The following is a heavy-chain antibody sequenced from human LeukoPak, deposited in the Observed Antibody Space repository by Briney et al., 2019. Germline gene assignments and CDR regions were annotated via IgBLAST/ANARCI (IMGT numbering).Heavy chain of an antibody. J-gene: IGHJ5*02. D-gene: IGHD2-2*01. CDR2: MSAYNGNT. Sequence: ASVKVSCKASGYTFTSYGISWVRQAPGQGLEWMGWMSAYNGNTNYAQKLQGRVTMTTDTSTSTAYMELRSLRSDDTAVYYCARDVSMPRWFDPWGQGTLVTVSS. CDR1: GYTFTSYG. CDR3: ARDVSMPRWFDP. V-gene: IGHV1-18*01.